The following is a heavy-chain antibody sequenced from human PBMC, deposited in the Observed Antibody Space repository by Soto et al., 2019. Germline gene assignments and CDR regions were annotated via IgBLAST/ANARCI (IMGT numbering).Heavy chain of an antibody. Sequence: GGSLRLSCAASGFTVSSNYMSWVRQAPGKGLQWVSVIYSSGSTYYADSVKGRFTISRDNSKNTLYLQMNSLRVEDTAVYYCARVNSYPYFDYWGQGTQVTVSS. J-gene: IGHJ4*02. CDR2: IYSSGST. V-gene: IGHV3-53*01. D-gene: IGHD5-18*01. CDR3: ARVNSYPYFDY. CDR1: GFTVSSNY.